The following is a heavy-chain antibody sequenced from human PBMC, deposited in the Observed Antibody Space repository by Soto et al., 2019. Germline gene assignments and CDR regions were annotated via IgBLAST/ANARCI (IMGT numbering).Heavy chain of an antibody. CDR2: IYSGGST. Sequence: SVRLSCAASGFTVSSNYMSWVRQAPGKGLEWVSVIYSGGSTYYADSVKGRFTISRDNSKNTLYLQMNSLRAEDTAVYYCAKTGLTMVRGVLKIQYRAVDYWGQGTLVTV. D-gene: IGHD3-10*01. V-gene: IGHV3-53*01. J-gene: IGHJ4*02. CDR1: GFTVSSNY. CDR3: AKTGLTMVRGVLKIQYRAVDY.